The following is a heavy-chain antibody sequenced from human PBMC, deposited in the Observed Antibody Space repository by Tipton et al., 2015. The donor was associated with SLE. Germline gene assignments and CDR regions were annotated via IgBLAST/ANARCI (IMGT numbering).Heavy chain of an antibody. CDR3: ARDSLCTATTCPYADFDF. J-gene: IGHJ4*02. V-gene: IGHV3-33*01. D-gene: IGHD2-2*01. Sequence: SLRLSCKASGLIFSNDYMHWVRQIPGKGLEWVAIIWYDGNNKYYADSVKGRFTLSRDNSKNTLYLQMDSLGVEDTAVYFCARDSLCTATTCPYADFDFWGQGTLVTVSS. CDR2: IWYDGNNK. CDR1: GLIFSNDY.